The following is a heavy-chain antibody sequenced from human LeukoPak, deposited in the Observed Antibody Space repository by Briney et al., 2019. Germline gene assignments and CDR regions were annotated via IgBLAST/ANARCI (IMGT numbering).Heavy chain of an antibody. CDR1: GFTFSSYA. D-gene: IGHD1-26*01. CDR2: ISYDGSNK. V-gene: IGHV3-30-3*01. J-gene: IGHJ6*02. Sequence: GGSLRLSCAASGFTFSSYAMHWVRQAPGKGLEWVAVISYDGSNKYYADSVKGRFTISRDNSKNTLYLQMNSLRAEDTAVYYCARDTVVGATTRKAYYYYGMDVWGQGTTVTVSS. CDR3: ARDTVVGATTRKAYYYYGMDV.